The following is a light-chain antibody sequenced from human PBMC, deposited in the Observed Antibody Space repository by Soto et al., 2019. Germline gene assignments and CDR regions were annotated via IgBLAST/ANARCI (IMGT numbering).Light chain of an antibody. CDR3: QQYGSSPFT. V-gene: IGKV3-20*01. CDR2: GAS. J-gene: IGKJ3*01. CDR1: QSVSSSY. Sequence: EIVLTQSPGTLSLSPGERATLSCRASQSVSSSYLAWYQQKPGQAPRLLIYGASSRATGIPDRFSGSGSWTDSTLTISRLEPEDFAVYYCQQYGSSPFTFGPGTKVDIK.